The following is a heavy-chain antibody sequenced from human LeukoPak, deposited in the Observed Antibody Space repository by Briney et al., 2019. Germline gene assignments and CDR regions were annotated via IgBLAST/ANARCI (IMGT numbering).Heavy chain of an antibody. D-gene: IGHD1-26*01. CDR1: GGSISSYY. CDR3: TYSGSNYPDY. CDR2: IYISGST. Sequence: PSETLSLTCTVSGGSISSYYWSWIRQPAGKGLEWIGRIYISGSTNYNPSLKSRVTISLGTSKNQFSLRLSSVTAADTAVYYCTYSGSNYPDYWGQGTLVIVSS. V-gene: IGHV4-4*07. J-gene: IGHJ4*02.